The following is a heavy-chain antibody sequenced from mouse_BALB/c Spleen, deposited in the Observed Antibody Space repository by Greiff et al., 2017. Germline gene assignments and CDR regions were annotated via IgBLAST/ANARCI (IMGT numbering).Heavy chain of an antibody. J-gene: IGHJ4*01. V-gene: IGHV2-6-7*01. CDR1: GFSLTGYG. D-gene: IGHD1-1*01. Sequence: VQRVESGPGLVAPSQSLSITCTVSGFSLTGYGVNWVRQPPGKGLEWLGMIWGDGSTDYNSALKSRLSISKDNSKSQVFLKMNSLQTDDTARYYCARPTVDYAMDYWGQGTSVTVSS. CDR2: IWGDGST. CDR3: ARPTVDYAMDY.